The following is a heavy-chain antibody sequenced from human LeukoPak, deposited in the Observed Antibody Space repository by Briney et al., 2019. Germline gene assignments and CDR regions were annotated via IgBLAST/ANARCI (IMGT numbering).Heavy chain of an antibody. J-gene: IGHJ4*02. CDR3: ARGGYCRSTSCYRKKPVEYYFDY. V-gene: IGHV3-53*01. CDR2: IYSGGST. CDR1: GFTVSSNY. D-gene: IGHD2-2*01. Sequence: GGSLRLSCAASGFTVSSNYMSWVRQAPGKGLEWVSVIYSGGSTYYADSVKGRFTISRDNSKNTLYLQMNSLRAEDTAVYYCARGGYCRSTSCYRKKPVEYYFDYWGQGTLVTVSS.